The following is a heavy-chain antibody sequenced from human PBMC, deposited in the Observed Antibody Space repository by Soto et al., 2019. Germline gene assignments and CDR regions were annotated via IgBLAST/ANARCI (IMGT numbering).Heavy chain of an antibody. V-gene: IGHV3-23*01. D-gene: IGHD2-2*01. CDR3: AKGRGYCSSTSCYVGSDY. Sequence: EVQLLESGGGLVQPGGSLRLSCAASGFTFSSYAMSWVRQAPGKGLEWVSAISGSGGSTYYADSVKGRFTISRENTKNTLYLQMNSMRDEDKAVYYCAKGRGYCSSTSCYVGSDYWGQGTLVTVSS. J-gene: IGHJ4*02. CDR1: GFTFSSYA. CDR2: ISGSGGST.